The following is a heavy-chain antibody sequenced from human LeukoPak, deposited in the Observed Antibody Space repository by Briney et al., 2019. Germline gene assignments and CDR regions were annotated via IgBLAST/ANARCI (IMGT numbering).Heavy chain of an antibody. CDR3: AKDPLHYYYMDV. J-gene: IGHJ6*03. V-gene: IGHV3-23*01. Sequence: GSLRLSCAASGFTFSSYAMSWVRQAPGKGLEWVSAISGSGGSTYYADSVKGRFTISRDNSKNTLYLQMNSLRAEDTAVYYCAKDPLHYYYMDVWGKGTTVTVSS. CDR1: GFTFSSYA. CDR2: ISGSGGST.